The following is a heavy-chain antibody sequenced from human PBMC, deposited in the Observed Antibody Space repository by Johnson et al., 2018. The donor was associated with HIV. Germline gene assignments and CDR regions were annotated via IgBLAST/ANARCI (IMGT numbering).Heavy chain of an antibody. D-gene: IGHD4/OR15-4a*01. V-gene: IGHV3-74*01. Sequence: VQLVESGGDLVQPGGSLRLSCVGSGFTFSTNWMHWVRQAPGKGLVWVSRINSDGSSTSYADSVKGRFTISRDNAKNTLYLQMDSLGAEDTAVYYCASRVRVDAFDIWGQGTMVTVSS. CDR2: INSDGSST. CDR3: ASRVRVDAFDI. J-gene: IGHJ3*02. CDR1: GFTFSTNW.